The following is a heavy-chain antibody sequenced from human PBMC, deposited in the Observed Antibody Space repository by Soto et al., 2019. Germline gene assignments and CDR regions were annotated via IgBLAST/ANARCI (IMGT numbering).Heavy chain of an antibody. Sequence: QVQLQQWGAGLLKPSETLSLTCAVYGGSFSGYYWSWIRQPPGKGLEWIGEINHSGSTNYNPSLKSRVTISVDTSKNQFSLKLSSVTAADTAVYYCARVWLVGAVAGKNWFDPRGQGTLVTVSS. J-gene: IGHJ5*02. CDR2: INHSGST. CDR3: ARVWLVGAVAGKNWFDP. D-gene: IGHD6-19*01. CDR1: GGSFSGYY. V-gene: IGHV4-34*01.